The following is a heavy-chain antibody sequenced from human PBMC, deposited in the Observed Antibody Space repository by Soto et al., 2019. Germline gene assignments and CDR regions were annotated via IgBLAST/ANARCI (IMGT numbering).Heavy chain of an antibody. CDR2: ISGSGGST. D-gene: IGHD4-17*01. CDR1: GFTFSSYA. V-gene: IGHV3-23*01. Sequence: PGGSLRLSCAASGFTFSSYAMSWVRQAPGKGLEWVSAISGSGGSTYYADSVRGRFTISRDNSKNTLYLQMNSLRAEDTAVYYCAKEPTVTTGDVNWFDPWGQGTLVTVSS. J-gene: IGHJ5*02. CDR3: AKEPTVTTGDVNWFDP.